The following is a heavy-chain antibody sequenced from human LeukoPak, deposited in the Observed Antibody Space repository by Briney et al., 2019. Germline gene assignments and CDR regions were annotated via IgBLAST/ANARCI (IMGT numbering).Heavy chain of an antibody. Sequence: SGTLSLTCTVSGGSISSYYWSWVRQPPGKGVEGIGYIYTSGSTNYNPSLTSRVTISVDTSKNHFSLKLSSVTAADTAVYYCAKHSRRNAFDIWGQGTMVTVSS. V-gene: IGHV4-4*09. D-gene: IGHD6-13*01. J-gene: IGHJ3*02. CDR2: IYTSGST. CDR1: GGSISSYY. CDR3: AKHSRRNAFDI.